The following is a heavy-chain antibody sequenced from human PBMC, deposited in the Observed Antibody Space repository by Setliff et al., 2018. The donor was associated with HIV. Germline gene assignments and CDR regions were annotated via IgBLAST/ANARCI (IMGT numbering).Heavy chain of an antibody. CDR1: GVSMTNNY. Sequence: LSLTCSVSGVSMTNNYWTWIRQSPGKGLEWIGYVHYSGNTRYNPSLKSRVTIPVDTSKNKFSLKLSSVTAADTAVYYCASEKVAWTVSDSFFEFWGQGVPVTVSS. J-gene: IGHJ4*02. V-gene: IGHV4-59*01. D-gene: IGHD2-15*01. CDR3: ASEKVAWTVSDSFFEF. CDR2: VHYSGNT.